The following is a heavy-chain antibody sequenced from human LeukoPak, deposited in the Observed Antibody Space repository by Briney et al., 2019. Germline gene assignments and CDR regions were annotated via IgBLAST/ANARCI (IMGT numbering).Heavy chain of an antibody. Sequence: ASVKVSCKASGYTFTSYYMHWVRQAPGQGLEWMGIINPSGGSTSYAQKFQGRVTMTRDTSTSTVYMELSSLRSEDTAVYYCARVAYYYDSAGLYLNYFYGMDVWGQETTVTVSS. CDR3: ARVAYYYDSAGLYLNYFYGMDV. D-gene: IGHD3-22*01. CDR2: INPSGGST. V-gene: IGHV1-46*01. CDR1: GYTFTSYY. J-gene: IGHJ6*02.